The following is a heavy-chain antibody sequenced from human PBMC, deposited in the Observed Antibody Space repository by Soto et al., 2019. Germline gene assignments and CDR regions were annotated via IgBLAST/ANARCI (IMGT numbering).Heavy chain of an antibody. Sequence: ASVKVSCKASGYTFTGYYMHWVRQAPGQGLEWMGWINPNSGGTNYAQKFQGWVTMTRDTSISTAYMELSRLRSDDTAVYYCARERSGCSSTSCSRSDAFDIWGQGTMVTVSS. D-gene: IGHD2-2*01. CDR1: GYTFTGYY. CDR3: ARERSGCSSTSCSRSDAFDI. V-gene: IGHV1-2*04. J-gene: IGHJ3*02. CDR2: INPNSGGT.